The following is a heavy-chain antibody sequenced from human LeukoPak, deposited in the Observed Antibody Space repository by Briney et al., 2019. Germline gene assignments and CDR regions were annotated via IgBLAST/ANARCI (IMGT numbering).Heavy chain of an antibody. CDR2: ISGSGGST. V-gene: IGHV3-23*01. Sequence: GGSLRLSCAASGFTFSSYAMSWVRQAPGKGLEWVSAISGSGGSTYYADSVKGRFTTSRDNSKNTLYLQMNSLRAEDTAVYYCATGTSSSPAGGVDYWGQGTLVTVSS. D-gene: IGHD6-6*01. J-gene: IGHJ4*02. CDR1: GFTFSSYA. CDR3: ATGTSSSPAGGVDY.